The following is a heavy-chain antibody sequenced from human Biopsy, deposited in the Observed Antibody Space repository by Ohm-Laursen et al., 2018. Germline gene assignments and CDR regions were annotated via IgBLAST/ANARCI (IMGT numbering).Heavy chain of an antibody. CDR2: IYNTETT. CDR3: ARHPTGFWFDP. Sequence: SDTLSLTCIVSGGSISSSTTYYWAWLRQPPGEGLEWIGSIYNTETTFYNPSLKSRVTISVDTSTNQFSLKVSFVTAADTALYFCARHPTGFWFDPWGHGTLVTVSS. V-gene: IGHV4-39*01. J-gene: IGHJ5*02. CDR1: GGSISSSTTYY.